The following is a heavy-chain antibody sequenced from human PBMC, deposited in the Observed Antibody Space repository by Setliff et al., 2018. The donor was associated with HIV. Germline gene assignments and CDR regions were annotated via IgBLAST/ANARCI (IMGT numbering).Heavy chain of an antibody. J-gene: IGHJ5*02. CDR2: ITPFNGRT. CDR1: GYTFTTFR. Sequence: GALVKVSCKASGYTFTTFRINWVRQAPGQGLEWMGWITPFNGRTNYAQRFQGRVTMTTDTSTNTAYMELRSLRSDDTAVYYCARADETTIFGVVYSVGYWFDPWGQGTLVTVSS. D-gene: IGHD3-3*01. V-gene: IGHV1-18*01. CDR3: ARADETTIFGVVYSVGYWFDP.